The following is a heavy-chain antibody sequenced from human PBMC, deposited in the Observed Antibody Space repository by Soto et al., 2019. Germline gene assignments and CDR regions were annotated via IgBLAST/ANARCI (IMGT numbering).Heavy chain of an antibody. D-gene: IGHD3-10*01. J-gene: IGHJ4*01. CDR2: ISITGSFI. V-gene: IGHV3-21*01. CDR1: GFSCSAYS. CDR3: AGATPMGGSPLGY. Sequence: GGSLRLSGAVSGFSCSAYSLNLVRQAPGKGLEWISSISITGSFIDYAHSVRGRFTISRDNAKNSVYLQMNRLRTEATALYFCAGATPMGGSPLGYWGQETPVAVSS.